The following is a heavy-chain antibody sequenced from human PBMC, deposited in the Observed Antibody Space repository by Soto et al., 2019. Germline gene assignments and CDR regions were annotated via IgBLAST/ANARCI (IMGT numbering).Heavy chain of an antibody. CDR2: IWYDGINK. V-gene: IGHV3-33*01. CDR1: GFTFSNNG. D-gene: IGHD2-15*01. Sequence: QVQLVESGGGVVQPGRSLRLSCAASGFTFSNNGMHWVRQAPGKGLEWVAVIWYDGINKYYADSVKGRFIISRDNSKNTGYLQMNSPRAEDTAVYYCARDRVQMVDGLDVWGQGTTVTVSS. J-gene: IGHJ6*02. CDR3: ARDRVQMVDGLDV.